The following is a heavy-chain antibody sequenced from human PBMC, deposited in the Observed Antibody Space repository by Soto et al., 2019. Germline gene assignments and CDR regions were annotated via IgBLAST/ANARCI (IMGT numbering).Heavy chain of an antibody. J-gene: IGHJ5*02. CDR2: IMPLFGTT. V-gene: IGHV1-69*13. CDR1: GCNFSSHG. CDR3: ARVSGRGWYNWFDP. D-gene: IGHD6-19*01. Sequence: GASVKVSCKASGCNFSSHGISWVRQAPGQGLEFMGGIMPLFGTTNYAQKFRGRVTITADEPTSTVYMELRSLRSEDTAVYYCARVSGRGWYNWFDPWGQGTPVTVSS.